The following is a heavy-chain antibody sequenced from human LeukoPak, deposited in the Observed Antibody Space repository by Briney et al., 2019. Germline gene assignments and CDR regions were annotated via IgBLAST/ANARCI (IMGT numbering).Heavy chain of an antibody. D-gene: IGHD3-10*01. J-gene: IGHJ4*02. Sequence: PSETLSLTCTVSGGSISSYYWSWIRQPAGAGLEWIGRLYISGSTDYNPSLQSRVTMSVDTSKNQFSLRLNSVTAADTAVYYCARASGSASFLYYFDYWGQGALVTVSS. CDR2: LYISGST. CDR3: ARASGSASFLYYFDY. V-gene: IGHV4-4*07. CDR1: GGSISSYY.